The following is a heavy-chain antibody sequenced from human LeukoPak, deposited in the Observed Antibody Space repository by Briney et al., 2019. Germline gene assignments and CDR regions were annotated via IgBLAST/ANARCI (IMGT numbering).Heavy chain of an antibody. CDR1: GGSIGNYY. Sequence: SETLSLTCTVSGGSIGNYYWAWIRQPPGKGLEWIGYIYDTGSTKYNPSLKSRLTISLHTSRNQSSLNLSSLTAADTAIYYCARVRNYPDAFDIWGQGRMVTVSS. D-gene: IGHD5-24*01. V-gene: IGHV4-59*01. J-gene: IGHJ3*02. CDR2: IYDTGST. CDR3: ARVRNYPDAFDI.